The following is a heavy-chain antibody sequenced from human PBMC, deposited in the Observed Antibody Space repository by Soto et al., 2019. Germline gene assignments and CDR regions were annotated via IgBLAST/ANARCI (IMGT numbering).Heavy chain of an antibody. CDR1: GFTFNTHW. J-gene: IGHJ4*02. Sequence: EAQLLESGGGVVQPGGSLRLSCTASGFTFNTHWMHCVRQAPGKGLVWVSRIYFDGITTNYADSVKGRLTVSRDNAKNTVYLHVNTLRDEETAVYYCARGSAMGVDYWGQRTLVTVSS. V-gene: IGHV3-74*01. D-gene: IGHD1-26*01. CDR3: ARGSAMGVDY. CDR2: IYFDGITT.